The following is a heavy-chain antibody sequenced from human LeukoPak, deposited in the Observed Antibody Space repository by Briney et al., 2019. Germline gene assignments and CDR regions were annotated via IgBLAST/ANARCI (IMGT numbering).Heavy chain of an antibody. D-gene: IGHD6-19*01. Sequence: GGSLRLSCAASGVTFSTYEMNCVRQAPGKGLEWVSYISSSGSTIYYADSVKGRFTISRDNAKNSLYLQMNSLRAEDTAVYYCARGGGGISVTATSAFDIWGRGTMVTVSS. CDR2: ISSSGSTI. V-gene: IGHV3-48*03. CDR1: GVTFSTYE. CDR3: ARGGGGISVTATSAFDI. J-gene: IGHJ3*02.